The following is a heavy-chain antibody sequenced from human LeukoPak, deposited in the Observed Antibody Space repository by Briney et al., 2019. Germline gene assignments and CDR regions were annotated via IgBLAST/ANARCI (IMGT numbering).Heavy chain of an antibody. J-gene: IGHJ5*02. V-gene: IGHV4-34*01. D-gene: IGHD6-19*01. CDR3: ARMDGTGFDP. Sequence: SETLSLTCAVYGGSFSGYYWSWIRQPPGKGLEWIGEINHSGSTNYNPSLKSRVTISVDTSKNQFSLKLSSVTAADTAVYYCARMDGTGFDPWGQGTLVTVSS. CDR1: GGSFSGYY. CDR2: INHSGST.